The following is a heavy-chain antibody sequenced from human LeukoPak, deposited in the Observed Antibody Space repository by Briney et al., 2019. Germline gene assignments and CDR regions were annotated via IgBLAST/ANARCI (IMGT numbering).Heavy chain of an antibody. CDR1: GYTFSNFG. J-gene: IGHJ4*02. D-gene: IGHD2-2*01. V-gene: IGHV1-18*01. Sequence: ASVKVSCMASGYTFSNFGMNWVRQAPGQGLEWMGWISGNNDNPNYGQKFQGRFTLTTDSSTSTAYMELRNLRSDDTAVYYCARDGTSTDDYWGQGTLVTVSS. CDR2: ISGNNDNP. CDR3: ARDGTSTDDY.